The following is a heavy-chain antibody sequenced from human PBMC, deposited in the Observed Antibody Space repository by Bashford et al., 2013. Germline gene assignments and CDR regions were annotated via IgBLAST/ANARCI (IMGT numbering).Heavy chain of an antibody. J-gene: IGHJ4*02. CDR2: ISRPTSNI. CDR3: ARVLRPGALDH. CDR1: GFTFSSFG. V-gene: IGHV3-48*01. Sequence: VLCLGSLRLSCLASGFTFSSFGFNWVRQAPDKGLEWVSNISRPTSNISYTDSVTGRFTISRDNAKSSVFLQINNLRVEDTATYYCARVLRPGALDHWGREPWSPSPQ. D-gene: IGHD3-3*01.